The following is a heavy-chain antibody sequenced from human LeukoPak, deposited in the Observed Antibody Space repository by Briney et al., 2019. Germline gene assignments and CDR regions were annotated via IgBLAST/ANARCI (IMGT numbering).Heavy chain of an antibody. D-gene: IGHD4-23*01. CDR1: GFTVSSNY. J-gene: IGHJ3*02. Sequence: GGSLRLSCAASGFTVSSNYMSWVRQAPGKGLEWVSVTYTGGSTNYADSVKGRFSISRDNSKNTLYLQMNSLRAEGTAVYYCARVDVVTVGKNAFDIWGQGTMVTVSS. V-gene: IGHV3-53*01. CDR3: ARVDVVTVGKNAFDI. CDR2: TYTGGST.